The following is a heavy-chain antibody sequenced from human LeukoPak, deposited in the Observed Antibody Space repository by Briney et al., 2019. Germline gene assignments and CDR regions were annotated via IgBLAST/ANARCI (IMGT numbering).Heavy chain of an antibody. CDR2: IYYSGST. V-gene: IGHV4-59*01. D-gene: IGHD5-12*01. Sequence: SETPSLTCTVSGGSISSYYWSWIRQPPGKGLEWIGYIYYSGSTNYNPSPKSRVTISVDTSKNQFSLKLSSVTAADTAVYYCARAGVATITVDYWGQGTLVTVSS. CDR3: ARAGVATITVDY. J-gene: IGHJ4*02. CDR1: GGSISSYY.